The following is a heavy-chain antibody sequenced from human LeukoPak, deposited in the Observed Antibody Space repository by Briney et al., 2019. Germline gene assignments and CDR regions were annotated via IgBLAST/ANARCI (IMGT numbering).Heavy chain of an antibody. CDR3: ARRAAGENYFDY. CDR2: IYYSGST. D-gene: IGHD1-26*01. Sequence: PSETLSLTCTVSGGSISSSSYYWGWIRQPPGKGLEWIGSIYYSGSTYYNPSLKSRVTISVDTSKNQFSLKLSSVTAADTAVYFCARRAAGENYFDYWGQGALVTVSS. CDR1: GGSISSSSYY. V-gene: IGHV4-39*07. J-gene: IGHJ4*02.